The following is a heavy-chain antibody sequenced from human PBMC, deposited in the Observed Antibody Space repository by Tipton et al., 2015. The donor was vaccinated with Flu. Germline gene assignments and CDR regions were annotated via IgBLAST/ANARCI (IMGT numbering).Heavy chain of an antibody. CDR1: GFTFSSYW. CDR3: AREISDYYDSSGYYSGAFDI. D-gene: IGHD3-22*01. CDR2: IKQDGSEK. Sequence: SLRLSCAASGFTFSSYWMSWVRQAPGKGLEWVANIKQDGSEKYYVDSVKGRFTISRDNAKNSLYLQMNSLRAEDTAVYYCAREISDYYDSSGYYSGAFDIWGQGTMVTVSS. J-gene: IGHJ3*02. V-gene: IGHV3-7*01.